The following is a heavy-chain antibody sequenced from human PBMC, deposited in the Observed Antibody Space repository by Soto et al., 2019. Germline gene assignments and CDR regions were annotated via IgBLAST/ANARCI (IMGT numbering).Heavy chain of an antibody. CDR1: GFTFSSYS. V-gene: IGHV3-21*01. Sequence: GGSLRLSCAASGFTFSSYSMNWVRQAPGKGLEWVSSISSSRSYIYYADSVKGRFTISRDNARNTLYLQMNSLRAEDTAVYYCARDPWFGDYGMDVRGQGNTGTGSS. CDR2: ISSSRSYI. J-gene: IGHJ6*02. CDR3: ARDPWFGDYGMDV. D-gene: IGHD3-10*01.